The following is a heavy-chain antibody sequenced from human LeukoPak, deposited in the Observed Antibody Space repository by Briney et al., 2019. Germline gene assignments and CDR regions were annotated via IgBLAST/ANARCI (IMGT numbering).Heavy chain of an antibody. CDR1: GFTVSSNY. Sequence: GGSLRLSCAASGFTVSSNYMSWVRQAPGKGLEWVSSISSSSSYIYYADSVKGRFTISRDNAKNSLYLQMNSLRAEDTAVYYCAGEEYDSSGYQAGYWGQGTLVTVSS. J-gene: IGHJ4*02. CDR2: ISSSSSYI. V-gene: IGHV3-21*01. D-gene: IGHD3-22*01. CDR3: AGEEYDSSGYQAGY.